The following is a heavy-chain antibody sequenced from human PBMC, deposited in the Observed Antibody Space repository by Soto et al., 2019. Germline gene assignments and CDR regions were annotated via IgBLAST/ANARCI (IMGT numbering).Heavy chain of an antibody. V-gene: IGHV1-69*04. CDR1: GGTFSSYT. D-gene: IGHD5-18*01. CDR3: ARDLDHTAPGWFDP. J-gene: IGHJ5*02. CDR2: IIPILGIA. Sequence: ASVKVSCKASGGTFSSYTSSWVRQAPGQGLEWMGRIIPILGIANYAQKFQGRVTITADKSTSTAYMELSSLRSEDTAVYYCARDLDHTAPGWFDPWGQGTLVTVSS.